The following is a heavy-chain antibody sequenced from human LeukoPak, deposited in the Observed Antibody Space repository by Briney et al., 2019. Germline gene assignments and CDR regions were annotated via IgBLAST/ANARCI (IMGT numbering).Heavy chain of an antibody. CDR3: ARGTDDDYGSGSFRSDY. CDR2: TSAYNGNT. D-gene: IGHD3-10*01. Sequence: ASVKVSCKASGYTFTSYGISWVRQAPGQGLEWMGWTSAYNGNTNYAQKLQGRVTMTTDTSTSTAYMELRSLRSDDTAVYYCARGTDDDYGSGSFRSDYWGQGTLVTVSS. J-gene: IGHJ4*02. CDR1: GYTFTSYG. V-gene: IGHV1-18*01.